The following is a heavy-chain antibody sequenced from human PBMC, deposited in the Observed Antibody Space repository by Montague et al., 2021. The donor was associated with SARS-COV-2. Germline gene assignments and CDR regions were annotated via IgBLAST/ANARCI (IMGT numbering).Heavy chain of an antibody. D-gene: IGHD5-18*01. CDR2: IIPIFGTA. CDR3: ARTGYSYGLRLLNDDAFDI. Sequence: LVKVSGKASGGTFSSYAISWVRQAPGQGLEWMGGIIPIFGTANYAQKFQGRVTITADESTSTAYMELSSLRSEDTAVYYCARTGYSYGLRLLNDDAFDIWGQGTMVTVSS. CDR1: GGTFSSYA. V-gene: IGHV1-69*13. J-gene: IGHJ3*02.